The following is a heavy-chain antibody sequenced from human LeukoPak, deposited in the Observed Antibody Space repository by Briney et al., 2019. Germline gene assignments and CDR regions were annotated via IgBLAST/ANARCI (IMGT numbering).Heavy chain of an antibody. D-gene: IGHD2-8*01. CDR3: ARTFEYCTNGVCYTRYYYYYYMDV. CDR2: ISSSSSTI. CDR1: GFTFSSYS. J-gene: IGHJ6*03. V-gene: IGHV3-48*04. Sequence: GGSLRLFCAASGFTFSSYSMNWVRQAPGKGLEWVSYISSSSSTIYYADSVKGRFTISRDNAKNSLYLQMNSLRAEDTAVYYCARTFEYCTNGVCYTRYYYYYYMDVWGKGTTVTVSS.